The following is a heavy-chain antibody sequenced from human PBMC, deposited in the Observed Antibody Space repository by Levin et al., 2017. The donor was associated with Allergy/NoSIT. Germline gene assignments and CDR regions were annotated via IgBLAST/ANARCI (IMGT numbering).Heavy chain of an antibody. V-gene: IGHV3-48*03. D-gene: IGHD5/OR15-5a*01. J-gene: IGHJ6*02. CDR1: GFTFSSYE. Sequence: GESLKISCVASGFTFSSYEMNWVRQAPGKGLEWVSYISTSGSTIYYADSVKGRFTISRDNAKNSLYLQMNSLRAEDTAVYYCSLIPSTIRTYYYYSMDVWGQGTTVTVSS. CDR2: ISTSGSTI. CDR3: SLIPSTIRTYYYYSMDV.